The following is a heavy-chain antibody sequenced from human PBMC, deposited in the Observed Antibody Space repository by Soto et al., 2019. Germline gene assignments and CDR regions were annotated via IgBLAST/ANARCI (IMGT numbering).Heavy chain of an antibody. CDR1: GYSFTDYH. Sequence: ASVKVSCKASGYSFTDYHIHWVRQAPGQGLEWLRGINPKSGGTSTAQKFQGWVTMTTDTSISTASMELTRLTSDDTAIYYCARGDSTDCSNGVCSFFYNHDMDVWGQGTTVTVS. D-gene: IGHD2-8*01. V-gene: IGHV1-2*04. J-gene: IGHJ6*02. CDR3: ARGDSTDCSNGVCSFFYNHDMDV. CDR2: INPKSGGT.